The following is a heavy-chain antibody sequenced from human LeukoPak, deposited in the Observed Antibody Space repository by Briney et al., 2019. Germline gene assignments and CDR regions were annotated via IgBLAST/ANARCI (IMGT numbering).Heavy chain of an antibody. Sequence: ASVKVSCKASGYTFTGYYMHWVRQAPGQGLEWMGWINPNSGGTNYAQKFQGRVTMTRDTSISTAYMELSRLRSDDTAVYYCARDITVERQLVYDYWGQGTLVTVSS. J-gene: IGHJ4*02. CDR3: ARDITVERQLVYDY. D-gene: IGHD6-13*01. CDR2: INPNSGGT. CDR1: GYTFTGYY. V-gene: IGHV1-2*02.